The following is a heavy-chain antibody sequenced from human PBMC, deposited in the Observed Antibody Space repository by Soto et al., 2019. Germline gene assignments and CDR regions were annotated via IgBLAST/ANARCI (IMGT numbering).Heavy chain of an antibody. J-gene: IGHJ4*02. CDR1: GLSLSDYY. Sequence: GFLGIVCAPSGLSLSDYYMNWIRQAPGKGLEWVSYISSSSSYTNYADSVKGRFTISRENAKNSLYLQMNSLRAEDTDVYYCARTSYWIWEYWGQGTLVTVSS. D-gene: IGHD1-26*01. V-gene: IGHV3-11*06. CDR3: ARTSYWIWEY. CDR2: ISSSSSYT.